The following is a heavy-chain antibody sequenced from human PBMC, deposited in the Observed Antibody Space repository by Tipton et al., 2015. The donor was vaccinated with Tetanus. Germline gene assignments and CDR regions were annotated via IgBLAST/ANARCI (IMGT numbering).Heavy chain of an antibody. J-gene: IGHJ6*02. Sequence: SLTCAVYGGSFSGYYLTWIRQSPGKGLEWIGEIHPGGNTYYSASLKSRVTISVDTSNNQLSLNLNSVTAADTAVYYCVRHSGWFNFYRGIDVWGQGTTVTVSS. V-gene: IGHV4-34*01. D-gene: IGHD6-13*01. CDR1: GGSFSGYY. CDR3: VRHSGWFNFYRGIDV. CDR2: IHPGGNT.